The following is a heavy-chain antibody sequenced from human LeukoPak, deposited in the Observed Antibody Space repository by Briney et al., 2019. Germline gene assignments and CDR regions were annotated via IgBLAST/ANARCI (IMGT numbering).Heavy chain of an antibody. CDR1: GYSFTSYW. CDR2: IYPGDSDT. V-gene: IGHV5-51*01. Sequence: GESLKISCKGSGYSFTSYWIGWVRQMPGKGLEWMGIIYPGDSDTRYSPSFQGQVTISADKSISTAYLQWSSLKASDTAMYYCARPKGYCSSTSCYTDALDIWGQGTMVTVSS. D-gene: IGHD2-2*01. J-gene: IGHJ3*02. CDR3: ARPKGYCSSTSCYTDALDI.